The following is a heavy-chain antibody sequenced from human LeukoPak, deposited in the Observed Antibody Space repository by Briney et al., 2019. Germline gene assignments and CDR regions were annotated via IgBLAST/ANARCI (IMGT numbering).Heavy chain of an antibody. J-gene: IGHJ6*03. Sequence: GRSLRLSCAASGFTFSSYAMHWVRQAPGKGLEWVAYIQYDGSNAQYADSVKGRFSISGDSSKNILYLQMNSLRAEDTAVYYCAKDRCSNGVGCYYYYMDVWGKGTTVTISS. CDR2: IQYDGSNA. CDR3: AKDRCSNGVGCYYYYMDV. CDR1: GFTFSSYA. D-gene: IGHD2-8*01. V-gene: IGHV3-30*04.